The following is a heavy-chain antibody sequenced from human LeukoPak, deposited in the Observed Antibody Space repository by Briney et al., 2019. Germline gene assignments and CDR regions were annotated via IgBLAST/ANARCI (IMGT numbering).Heavy chain of an antibody. J-gene: IGHJ6*03. D-gene: IGHD2-2*01. Sequence: ASVKVSRKASVYTFTGYYMHWVRPDPTQGLQWMGWINPNTEGTDYAQNFQGRVTMTRDTTISTVYMELSNVRSDDTAVYYGARADSVPAGDYHYWYMDVWGKGTTVTVSS. CDR1: VYTFTGYY. CDR3: ARADSVPAGDYHYWYMDV. V-gene: IGHV1-2*02. CDR2: INPNTEGT.